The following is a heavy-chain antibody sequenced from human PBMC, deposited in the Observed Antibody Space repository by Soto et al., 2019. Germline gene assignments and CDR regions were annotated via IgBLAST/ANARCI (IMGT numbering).Heavy chain of an antibody. J-gene: IGHJ4*02. CDR2: IKPDGSEK. CDR3: ARGGDNFDY. Sequence: EVQLVESGGGLVQPGGSLRLSCAASGFTFSTFWMSWVRQAPGKGLEWVANIKPDGSEKSYVDSVKGRFTISRDNAENSLYLQMNSPRIEDTAVYYCARGGDNFDYWGQGTLVTVSS. D-gene: IGHD3-16*01. V-gene: IGHV3-7*01. CDR1: GFTFSTFW.